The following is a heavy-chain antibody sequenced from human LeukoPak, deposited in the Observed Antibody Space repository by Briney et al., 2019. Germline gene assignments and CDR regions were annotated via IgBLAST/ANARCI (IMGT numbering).Heavy chain of an antibody. D-gene: IGHD5-12*01. CDR1: GGSISSSSYY. Sequence: SETLSLTCTVSGGSISSSSYYWGWIRQPPGKGLEWIGSIYYSGSTYYNPSLKSRVTISVDTSKNQFSLKLSSVSAADTAVYYCARRSIVATGDDYWGQGTLVTVSS. V-gene: IGHV4-39*01. J-gene: IGHJ4*02. CDR2: IYYSGST. CDR3: ARRSIVATGDDY.